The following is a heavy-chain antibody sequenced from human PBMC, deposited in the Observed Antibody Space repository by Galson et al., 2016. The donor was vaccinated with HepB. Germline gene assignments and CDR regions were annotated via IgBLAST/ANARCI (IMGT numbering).Heavy chain of an antibody. D-gene: IGHD6-19*01. CDR2: IYFTGDT. CDR1: GGSISTAYY. CDR3: ATGIVVAGKYYYHYMDV. V-gene: IGHV4-39*01. J-gene: IGHJ6*03. Sequence: SETLSLTCIVSGGSISTAYYWGWIRQVPGRGLEWIGSIYFTGDTYYSPSLESRVTISVDTSKNQFSLRLNSVTAADTGVYYCATGIVVAGKYYYHYMDVWGKGTTVTVSS.